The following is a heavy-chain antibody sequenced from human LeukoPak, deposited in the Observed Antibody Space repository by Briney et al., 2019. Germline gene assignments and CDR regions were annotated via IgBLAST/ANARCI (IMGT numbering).Heavy chain of an antibody. CDR2: INPSDGST. CDR1: GYTFTVYH. J-gene: IGHJ6*03. CDR3: ARGLAYCGGDCYSYYYYYMDV. V-gene: IGHV1-46*01. Sequence: ASVKVSCKASGYTFTVYHMHWVRQAPGQGLEWMGIINPSDGSTTYAQKFQGRVTMTRNTSISTAYMELSSLRSEDTAVYYCARGLAYCGGDCYSYYYYYMDVWGKGTTVTISS. D-gene: IGHD2-21*02.